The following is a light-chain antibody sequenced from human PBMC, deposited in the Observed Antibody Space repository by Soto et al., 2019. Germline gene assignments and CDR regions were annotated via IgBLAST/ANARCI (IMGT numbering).Light chain of an antibody. CDR1: QSVSSNY. V-gene: IGKV3-20*01. Sequence: EIVLTQSPGTLSLSPGYRATLSCRASQSVSSNYLAWYQQKPGQAPRLLIYGASSRATGIPDRFSGSGSGTEFTLTISSLEHEDFAVYYCQRYGTSLPLTFGGGTKVEIK. CDR2: GAS. CDR3: QRYGTSLPLT. J-gene: IGKJ4*01.